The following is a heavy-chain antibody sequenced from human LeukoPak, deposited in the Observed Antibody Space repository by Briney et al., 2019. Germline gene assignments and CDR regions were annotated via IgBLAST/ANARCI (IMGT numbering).Heavy chain of an antibody. V-gene: IGHV3-53*01. CDR3: ARETLWFGSNWFDP. J-gene: IGHJ5*02. Sequence: GGSLRLSCAASGFTVSSNYMSWVRQAPGKGLEWVSVIYSGGSTYYADSVKGRFTISRDNSKNTLYLQMNSLRAEDTAVYYFARETLWFGSNWFDPWGQGTLVTVSS. CDR1: GFTVSSNY. D-gene: IGHD3-10*01. CDR2: IYSGGST.